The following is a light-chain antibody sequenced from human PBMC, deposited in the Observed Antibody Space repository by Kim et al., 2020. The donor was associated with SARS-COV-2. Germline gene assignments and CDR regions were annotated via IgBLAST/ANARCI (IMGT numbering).Light chain of an antibody. CDR3: QQSYSTPYT. J-gene: IGKJ2*01. Sequence: DIQMTQSPSSLAASVGDRVTITCRASQNIIRYLNWYQQKPGKAPKLLIYAASSLQSGVPSRFSGSGSGTDFALTISSLQPEDFATYYCQQSYSTPYTFGQGTKLEI. CDR2: AAS. CDR1: QNIIRY. V-gene: IGKV1-39*01.